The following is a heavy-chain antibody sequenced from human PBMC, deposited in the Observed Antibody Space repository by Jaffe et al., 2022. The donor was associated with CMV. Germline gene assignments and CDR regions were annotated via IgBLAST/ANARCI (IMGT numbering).Heavy chain of an antibody. V-gene: IGHV3-33*08. CDR3: ARDRFYDSSGYYYSEAFDI. D-gene: IGHD3-22*01. Sequence: QVQLVESGGGVVQPGRSLRLSCAASGFTFSSYGMHWVRQAPGKGLEWVAVIWYDGSNKYYADSVKGRFTISRDNSKNTLYLQMNSLRAEDTAVYYCARDRFYDSSGYYYSEAFDIWGQGTMVTVSS. J-gene: IGHJ3*02. CDR2: IWYDGSNK. CDR1: GFTFSSYG.